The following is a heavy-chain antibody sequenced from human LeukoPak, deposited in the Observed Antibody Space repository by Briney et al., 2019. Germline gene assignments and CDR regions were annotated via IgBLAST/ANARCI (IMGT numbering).Heavy chain of an antibody. Sequence: GGSLRLSCAASGFTFSSYSMNWVRQAPGKGLEWVSYISSSSSTIYYADSVKGRFTISRDNAKNSLYLQMNSLRAEDTAVYYCARPKGLYSGYEFDYWGQGTLVTVSS. V-gene: IGHV3-48*01. CDR1: GFTFSSYS. CDR2: ISSSSSTI. J-gene: IGHJ4*02. D-gene: IGHD5-12*01. CDR3: ARPKGLYSGYEFDY.